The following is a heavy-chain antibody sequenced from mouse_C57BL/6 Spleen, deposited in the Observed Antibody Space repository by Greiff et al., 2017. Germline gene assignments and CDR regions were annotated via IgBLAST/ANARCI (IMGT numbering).Heavy chain of an antibody. D-gene: IGHD3-1*01. CDR1: GYTFTDYE. Sequence: QVQLQQSGAELVRPGASVTLSCKASGYTFTDYEMHWVKQTPVHGLEWIGAIDPETGGTAYNQKFTGKAILTADKSSSTAYMELRRLTSEGSAVYYCTQGRGYRAWFTYWGQGTLVSVSA. CDR3: TQGRGYRAWFTY. V-gene: IGHV1-15*01. CDR2: IDPETGGT. J-gene: IGHJ3*01.